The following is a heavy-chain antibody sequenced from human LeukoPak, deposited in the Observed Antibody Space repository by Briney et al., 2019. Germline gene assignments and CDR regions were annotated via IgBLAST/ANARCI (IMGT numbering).Heavy chain of an antibody. CDR2: IIPIFGTA. J-gene: IGHJ5*02. CDR3: ARVALPEVPAAMRGFWFDP. V-gene: IGHV1-69*05. Sequence: GSSVKVSCKASGGTFSSYAISWVRQAPGQGLEWMGGIIPIFGTAHYAQKFQGRVTITTDESTSTAYMELSSLRSEDTAVYYCARVALPEVPAAMRGFWFDPWGQGTLVTVSS. CDR1: GGTFSSYA. D-gene: IGHD2-2*01.